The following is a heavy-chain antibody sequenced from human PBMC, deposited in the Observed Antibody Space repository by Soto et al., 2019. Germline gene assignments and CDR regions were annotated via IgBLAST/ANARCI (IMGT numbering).Heavy chain of an antibody. V-gene: IGHV3-23*01. Sequence: PVRSLRLSCAAPGLTFRTYAMTWVRQAPGKGLEWVSIISGSGGSTYYADSVKGRFTVSRDNSKNTLYVQMNSLRAEDTAVYYCAKCTCSGGSCYFAYWGQGNLVTVSS. CDR3: AKCTCSGGSCYFAY. CDR2: ISGSGGST. CDR1: GLTFRTYA. D-gene: IGHD2-15*01. J-gene: IGHJ4*02.